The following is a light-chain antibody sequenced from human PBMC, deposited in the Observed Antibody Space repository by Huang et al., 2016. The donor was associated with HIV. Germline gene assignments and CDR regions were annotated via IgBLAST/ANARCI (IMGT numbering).Light chain of an antibody. CDR3: QQYGGSPIT. Sequence: EIVLTQSPGTLSLFPGERATLSCMASQSVSSSYLAWYQQKPGQAPRLLIYGASNGATGIPARFSGSGSGTDFTLTISRVEPEDFAVYYCQQYGGSPITFGQGTRLEIK. J-gene: IGKJ5*01. V-gene: IGKV3-20*01. CDR1: QSVSSSY. CDR2: GAS.